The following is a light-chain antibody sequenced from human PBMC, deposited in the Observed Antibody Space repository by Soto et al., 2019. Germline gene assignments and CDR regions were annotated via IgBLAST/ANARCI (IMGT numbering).Light chain of an antibody. CDR1: QNASDS. J-gene: IGKJ1*01. Sequence: VMTQSPATLSASPGDSVALSCKSSQNASDSLAGYQQKPGQAPRLLIYDSSARASDVPVRFSGGGTGAEFTLTISNLQAEDVAVYICQQYYKRPPWTVGQGTKVDIK. CDR2: DSS. CDR3: QQYYKRPPWT. V-gene: IGKV3D-15*01.